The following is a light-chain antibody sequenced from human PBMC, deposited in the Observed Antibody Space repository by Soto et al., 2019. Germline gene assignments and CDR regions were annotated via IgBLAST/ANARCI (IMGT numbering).Light chain of an antibody. V-gene: IGKV3-20*01. Sequence: EIVLTQSPGTLSLSPGERATLSCRASQSVRSGYLAWYQQKPGQAPRLLIYGASSRATGIPDRFSGSGSGTDFTLTISRLEPEDFAVYYCQQYGSSPVTFGQGTKLEIK. J-gene: IGKJ2*01. CDR2: GAS. CDR3: QQYGSSPVT. CDR1: QSVRSGY.